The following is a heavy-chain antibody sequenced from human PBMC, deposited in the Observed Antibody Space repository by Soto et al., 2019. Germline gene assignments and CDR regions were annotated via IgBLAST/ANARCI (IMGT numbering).Heavy chain of an antibody. CDR2: IYYSGST. Sequence: SETLSLTCTVSGGSISSGGYYWSWIRQHPGKGLEWIGYIYYSGSTYYNPSLKSRVTISVDTSKNQFSLKLSSVTAADTAVYYCARVGDYGDSIDFDYWGQGTLVTVSS. V-gene: IGHV4-31*03. D-gene: IGHD4-17*01. CDR1: GGSISSGGYY. CDR3: ARVGDYGDSIDFDY. J-gene: IGHJ4*02.